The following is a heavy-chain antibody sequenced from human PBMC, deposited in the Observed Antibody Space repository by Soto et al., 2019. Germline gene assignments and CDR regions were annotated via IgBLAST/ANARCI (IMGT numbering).Heavy chain of an antibody. CDR2: INAGNGDT. CDR1: GYTFTSYA. V-gene: IGHV1-3*01. CDR3: ARDLPSTGYFDY. J-gene: IGHJ4*02. Sequence: GASVKVSCKASGYTFTSYAMHWVRQAPGQRLEWMGWINAGNGDTKYSQKFQDRVTFTRDTSASTAYMELSSLRSEDTAVYYCARDLPSTGYFDYWGQGTLVTVSS.